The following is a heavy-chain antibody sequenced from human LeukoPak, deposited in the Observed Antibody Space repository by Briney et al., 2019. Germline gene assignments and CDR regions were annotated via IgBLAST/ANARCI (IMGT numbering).Heavy chain of an antibody. D-gene: IGHD3-22*01. Sequence: SETLSLTCAVYGGSSGGYYWSWIRQPPGKGLEWIGEINHSGSTNYNPSLKSRVTISVDTSKNQFSLKLSSVTAADTAVYYCARRVGYYSSNHRFDYWGQGTLVTVSS. CDR3: ARRVGYYSSNHRFDY. V-gene: IGHV4-34*01. CDR2: INHSGST. CDR1: GGSSGGYY. J-gene: IGHJ4*02.